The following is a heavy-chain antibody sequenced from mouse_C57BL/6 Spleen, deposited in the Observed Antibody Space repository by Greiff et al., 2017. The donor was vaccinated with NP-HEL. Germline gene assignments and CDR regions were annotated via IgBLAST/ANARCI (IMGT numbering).Heavy chain of an antibody. CDR2: IDPETGGT. CDR3: TRVVATRFDY. V-gene: IGHV1-15*01. J-gene: IGHJ2*01. CDR1: GYTFTDYE. D-gene: IGHD1-1*01. Sequence: QVQLQQSGAELVRPGASVTLSCKASGYTFTDYEMHWVKQTPVHGLEWNGAIDPETGGTAYNQKFKGKAILTADKSSSTAYMELRSLTSEDSAVYYCTRVVATRFDYWGQGTTLTVSS.